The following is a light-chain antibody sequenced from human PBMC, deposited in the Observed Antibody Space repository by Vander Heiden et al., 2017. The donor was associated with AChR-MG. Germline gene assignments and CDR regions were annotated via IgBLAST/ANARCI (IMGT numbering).Light chain of an antibody. J-gene: IGLJ2*01. Sequence: QSALTPPRSVSASPGQSVTISCTGTSSNVGGYNYVSWYQQHPGKAPKLIIYDVSKRPSGVPDRFSGSKSGNTASLTISGLQAEDEADYYCCSYAGTYTLVFGGGTKLTVL. V-gene: IGLV2-11*01. CDR3: CSYAGTYTLV. CDR2: DVS. CDR1: SSNVGGYNY.